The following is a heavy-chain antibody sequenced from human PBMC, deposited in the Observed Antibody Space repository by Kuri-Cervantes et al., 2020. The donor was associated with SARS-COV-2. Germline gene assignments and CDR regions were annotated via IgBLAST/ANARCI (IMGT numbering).Heavy chain of an antibody. CDR1: GFTFDDYG. V-gene: IGHV3-43D*03. CDR3: AKDRGDFWYYYMDV. Sequence: GESLKISCAASGFTFDDYGMSWVRQAPGKGLEWVSLISGDGDSTYYADSVKGRFTISRDNSKNSLYLQMNSLRVEDTALYYCAKDRGDFWYYYMDVWGKGTTVTVSS. CDR2: ISGDGDST. D-gene: IGHD2-21*02. J-gene: IGHJ6*03.